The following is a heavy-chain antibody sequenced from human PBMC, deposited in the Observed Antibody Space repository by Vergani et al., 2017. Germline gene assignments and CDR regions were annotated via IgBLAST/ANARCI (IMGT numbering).Heavy chain of an antibody. D-gene: IGHD3-22*01. V-gene: IGHV3-30*02. CDR2: IHYDGSHK. J-gene: IGHJ6*02. CDR1: GFTFTSFG. CDR3: AKTFDYDVSGPFVYYYYNMDV. Sequence: QVQLVESGGGVVQSGGSLRLSCAASGFTFTSFGMHWVRQAPGKGLEWVAFIHYDGSHKYYVDSVKGRFTISRDDSKNTLYLQMNSLRAEDTAVYYCAKTFDYDVSGPFVYYYYNMDVWGQGTTVTVSS.